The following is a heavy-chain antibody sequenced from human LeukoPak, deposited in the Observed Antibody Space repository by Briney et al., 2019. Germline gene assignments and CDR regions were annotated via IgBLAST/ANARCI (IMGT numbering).Heavy chain of an antibody. J-gene: IGHJ4*02. CDR3: AKTDYDFWSGHNTADY. V-gene: IGHV3-23*01. Sequence: PGGSLRLSCAASGFTFSSYAMSWVRQAPGKGLEWVSAISGSGGSTYYADSVKGRFTISRDNSKNTLYLQMNSLRAEDTAVYYCAKTDYDFWSGHNTADYWGQGTLVTVSS. CDR2: ISGSGGST. D-gene: IGHD3-3*01. CDR1: GFTFSSYA.